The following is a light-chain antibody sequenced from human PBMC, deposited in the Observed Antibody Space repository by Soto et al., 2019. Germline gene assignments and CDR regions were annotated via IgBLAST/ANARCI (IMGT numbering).Light chain of an antibody. CDR2: GAS. CDR1: QSVSSN. Sequence: EIVMTQSPATLSVSPGERATLSCRASQSVSSNLAWYQQKPGQAPRLLIYGASTRATGIPARFSGSGSGTDFTLTISSLQSEDFAVYYCQQYNNCPYTFGQGPKLQIK. V-gene: IGKV3-15*01. CDR3: QQYNNCPYT. J-gene: IGKJ2*01.